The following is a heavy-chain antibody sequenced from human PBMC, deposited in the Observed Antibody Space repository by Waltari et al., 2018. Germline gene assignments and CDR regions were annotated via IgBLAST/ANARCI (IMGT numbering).Heavy chain of an antibody. Sequence: QVQLQQSGPGLVKPSQTLSLTCAISGDTVSSSTAAWNWIRQSPSRGLEWLGRTFYRSNLRNEYATSVDSRIIITPDTSKNQFSLQLKSVTPEDTAVYYCVRGGGLFDLWGQGTLVTVSS. CDR1: GDTVSSSTAA. CDR3: VRGGGLFDL. CDR2: TFYRSNLRN. D-gene: IGHD3-16*01. V-gene: IGHV6-1*01. J-gene: IGHJ5*02.